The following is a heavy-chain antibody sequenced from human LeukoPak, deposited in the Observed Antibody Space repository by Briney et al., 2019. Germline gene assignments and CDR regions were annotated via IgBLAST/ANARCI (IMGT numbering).Heavy chain of an antibody. CDR2: INPNSGGT. D-gene: IGHD6-13*01. V-gene: IGHV1-2*06. Sequence: ASVKVSCKASGYTFTGYYMHWVRQAPGQGLESMGRINPNSGGTNYALKSQGRVTMTRDTSISTAYMELSRLRSDDTAVYYCARDRSSSSWYSDFDYWGQGTLVTVSS. CDR1: GYTFTGYY. J-gene: IGHJ4*02. CDR3: ARDRSSSSWYSDFDY.